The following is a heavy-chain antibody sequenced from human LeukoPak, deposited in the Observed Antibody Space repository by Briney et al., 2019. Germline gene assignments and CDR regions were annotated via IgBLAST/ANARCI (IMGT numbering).Heavy chain of an antibody. Sequence: PSETLSLTCAVSGGSISSGGYSWSWIRQPPGKGLEWIGYIYHSGSTYYNPSLKSRVTISVDRSKNQFSLKLSSVTAADTAVHYCARSKRGNLYCSGGSCYSFWFDPWGQGTLVTVSS. CDR3: ARSKRGNLYCSGGSCYSFWFDP. J-gene: IGHJ5*02. D-gene: IGHD2-15*01. CDR1: GGSISSGGYS. V-gene: IGHV4-30-2*01. CDR2: IYHSGST.